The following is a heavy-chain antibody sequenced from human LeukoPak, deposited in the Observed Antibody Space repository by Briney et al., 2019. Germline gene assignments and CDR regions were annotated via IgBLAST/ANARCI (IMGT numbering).Heavy chain of an antibody. D-gene: IGHD3-3*01. V-gene: IGHV4-59*01. CDR2: IYYSGST. Sequence: SETLSLTCAVTGGSISSYYWSWTRQPPGKGLGWLGYIYYSGSTNYNPSLKSRVTLSVDTSNNQFSLKLSSVTAADTAVYYCARTPYDFWSGYYPWFDPWGQGTLVTVSS. J-gene: IGHJ5*02. CDR1: GGSISSYY. CDR3: ARTPYDFWSGYYPWFDP.